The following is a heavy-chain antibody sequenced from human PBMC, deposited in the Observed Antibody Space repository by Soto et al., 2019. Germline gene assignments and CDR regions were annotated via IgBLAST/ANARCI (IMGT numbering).Heavy chain of an antibody. CDR3: ARDLAYYYDSSGYYYYHYYGMDV. CDR2: ISSSSSTI. CDR1: GFTFSSYS. V-gene: IGHV3-48*02. D-gene: IGHD3-22*01. Sequence: GGSLRLSCAASGFTFSSYSMNWVRQAPGKGLEWVSYISSSSSTIYYADSVKGRFTISRDNAKNSLYLQMNSLRDEDTAVYYCARDLAYYYDSSGYYYYHYYGMDVWGQGTTVTVSS. J-gene: IGHJ6*02.